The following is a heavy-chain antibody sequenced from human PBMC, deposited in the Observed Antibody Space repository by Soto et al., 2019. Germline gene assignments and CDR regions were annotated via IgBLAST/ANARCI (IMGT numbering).Heavy chain of an antibody. D-gene: IGHD3-10*01. CDR3: ARNPPDPDYYGSGSYPHYFDY. CDR1: GGSISSGGYY. J-gene: IGHJ4*02. CDR2: IYYSGST. V-gene: IGHV4-31*03. Sequence: SQTLSLTCTVSGGSISSGGYYWSWIRQHPGKGLEWIGYIYYSGSTYYNPSLKSRVTISVDTSKNQFSLKLSSLTAADTAVYYCARNPPDPDYYGSGSYPHYFDYWGQGTLVTVSS.